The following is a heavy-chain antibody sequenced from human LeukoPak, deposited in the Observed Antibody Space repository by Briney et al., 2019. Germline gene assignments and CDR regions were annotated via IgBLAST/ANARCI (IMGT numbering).Heavy chain of an antibody. CDR3: AREASLVSVGRGFDP. J-gene: IGHJ5*02. Sequence: PGGSLRLSCEASGIAFSGYSMNSVRQAPGGSLEWVSSISSSRTYIYSADSVKGRFTVSRDTAQNSLYLQMNSLRAEDTGVYYCAREASLVSVGRGFDPWGQGTRVTVSS. CDR1: GIAFSGYS. D-gene: IGHD1-26*01. V-gene: IGHV3-21*01. CDR2: ISSSRTYI.